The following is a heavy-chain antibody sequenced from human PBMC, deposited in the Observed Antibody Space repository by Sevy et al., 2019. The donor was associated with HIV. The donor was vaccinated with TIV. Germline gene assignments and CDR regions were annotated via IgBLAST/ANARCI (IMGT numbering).Heavy chain of an antibody. J-gene: IGHJ6*02. CDR2: IYYSGST. CDR1: GGSISSGHYY. D-gene: IGHD3-10*01. CDR3: ARDRLELSGSGSSQYYDNYYGMDV. V-gene: IGHV4-30-4*01. Sequence: SETLSLTCTVSGGSISSGHYYWSWIRQPPGKGLEWIGYIYYSGSTYYNPSLKSRVTISVGTSKNQFSRKLSSVTAADTAVYYCARDRLELSGSGSSQYYDNYYGMDVWGQGTTVTVSS.